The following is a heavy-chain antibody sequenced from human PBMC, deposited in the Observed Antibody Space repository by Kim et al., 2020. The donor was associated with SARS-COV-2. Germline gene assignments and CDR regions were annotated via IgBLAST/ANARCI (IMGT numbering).Heavy chain of an antibody. Sequence: SETLSLTCAVSGGSISSSNWWSWVRQPPGKGLEWIGEIYHSGSTNYNPSLKIRVTISVDKSKNQFSLKLSSVTAADTAVYYCARDIGPSGSYQYNLFDPWGQGTLVNVSS. CDR1: GGSISSSNW. J-gene: IGHJ5*02. CDR2: IYHSGST. V-gene: IGHV4-4*02. CDR3: ARDIGPSGSYQYNLFDP. D-gene: IGHD1-26*01.